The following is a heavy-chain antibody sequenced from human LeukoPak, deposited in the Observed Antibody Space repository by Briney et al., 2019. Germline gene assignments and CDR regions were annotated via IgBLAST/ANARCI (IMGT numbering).Heavy chain of an antibody. CDR1: GLTFSGQW. Sequence: GGSLRLSCVASGLTFSGQWLNWVRQAPGKGLEWVSGINWNGGSTGYADSVKGRFTISRDNAKNSLYLQMNSLRAEDTALYYCARDESTMVRGVILPSPFDYWGQGTLVTVSS. V-gene: IGHV3-20*04. D-gene: IGHD3-10*01. CDR2: INWNGGST. CDR3: ARDESTMVRGVILPSPFDY. J-gene: IGHJ4*02.